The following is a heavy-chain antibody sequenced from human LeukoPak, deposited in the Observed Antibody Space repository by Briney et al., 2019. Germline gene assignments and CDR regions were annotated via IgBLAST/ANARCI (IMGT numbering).Heavy chain of an antibody. J-gene: IGHJ3*02. CDR3: ARDRGNADSFSI. CDR1: GYNFRPYW. Sequence: PGGSLRLSCAASGYNFRPYWMHWVRQAPGKGLVWVSHINQDGSSTVYADSVKGRFTISRDNVKNTLFPQMDSLGAEDTAVYYCARDRGNADSFSIWGQGTVVTVSS. D-gene: IGHD3-10*01. V-gene: IGHV3-74*01. CDR2: INQDGSST.